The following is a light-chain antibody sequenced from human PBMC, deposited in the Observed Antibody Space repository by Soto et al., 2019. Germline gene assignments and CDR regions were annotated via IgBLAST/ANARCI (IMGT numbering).Light chain of an antibody. CDR1: KLGVKN. CDR2: HDS. Sequence: SYELTQPPSVSVSPGKTASITCCGDKLGVKNACWYQQKPGQSPVLVIYHDSKRPSGIPERFSGSNSGNTATLTISGTQAMDEADYYWQAWDSSTVVFGGGTKLTVL. V-gene: IGLV3-1*01. J-gene: IGLJ2*01. CDR3: QAWDSSTVV.